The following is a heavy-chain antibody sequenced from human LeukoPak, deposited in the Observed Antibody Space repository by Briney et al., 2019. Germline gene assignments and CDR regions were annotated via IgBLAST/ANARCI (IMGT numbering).Heavy chain of an antibody. D-gene: IGHD3-10*02. CDR1: GFTFSSYG. J-gene: IGHJ4*02. Sequence: GGSLRLSWAASGFTFSSYGMHWVRQAQGKGLEWVAFIRYDGSNKYYADSVKGRFTISRDNSKNTLYLQMNSLRVEDTAVYYCVSWSGKYYVTSEIPANSWGQGTLVTVSS. CDR3: VSWSGKYYVTSEIPANS. CDR2: IRYDGSNK. V-gene: IGHV3-30*02.